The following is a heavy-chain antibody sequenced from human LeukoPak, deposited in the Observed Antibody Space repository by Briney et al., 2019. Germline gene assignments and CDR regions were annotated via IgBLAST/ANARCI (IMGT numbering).Heavy chain of an antibody. D-gene: IGHD3-22*01. Sequence: PSETLSLTCAVSGGSISSSNWWSWVRQPPGKGLEWIGEIYHSGSTNYNPSLKSRVTISVDTSKSQFSLKLSSVTAADTAVYYCAREYYYDSSGAFDIWGQGTMVTVSS. CDR2: IYHSGST. V-gene: IGHV4-4*02. J-gene: IGHJ3*02. CDR1: GGSISSSNW. CDR3: AREYYYDSSGAFDI.